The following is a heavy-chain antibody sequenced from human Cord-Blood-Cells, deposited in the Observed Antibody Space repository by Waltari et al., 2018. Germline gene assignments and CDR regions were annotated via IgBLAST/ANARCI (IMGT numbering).Heavy chain of an antibody. CDR3: ARSLGSSVVGLGN. V-gene: IGHV3-30-3*01. Sequence: QVQLVESGGGVVQPGRSLRLSCAASGFTFSSYAMHWVRQAPGKGLGGVAVISYDGSNKDYADSVKGRFTISRDNSKNTLYLQMNSLRAEDTAVYYCARSLGSSVVGLGNWGQGTLVTVSS. CDR1: GFTFSSYA. CDR2: ISYDGSNK. D-gene: IGHD3-10*01. J-gene: IGHJ4*02.